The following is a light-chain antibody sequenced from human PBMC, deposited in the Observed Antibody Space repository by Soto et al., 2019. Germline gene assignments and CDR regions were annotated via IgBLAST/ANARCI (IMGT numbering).Light chain of an antibody. CDR3: CSFTNSILV. J-gene: IGLJ3*02. V-gene: IGLV2-14*01. CDR1: SSDVGSYNY. CDR2: EVS. Sequence: QSALTQPASVSGTPGQSITISCTGTSSDVGSYNYVSWYQQHPGKAPKLLIYEVSNRPSGVSNRFSGSKSGNTASLTISGLQAEDEADYYCCSFTNSILVFGGGTKVTVL.